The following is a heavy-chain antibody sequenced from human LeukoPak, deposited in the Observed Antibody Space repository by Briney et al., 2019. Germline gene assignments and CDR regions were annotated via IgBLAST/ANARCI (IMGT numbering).Heavy chain of an antibody. J-gene: IGHJ3*02. CDR2: IYYSGST. V-gene: IGHV4-59*01. D-gene: IGHD3-10*01. Sequence: PSETLSLTCTVSGGSISSYYWSWIRQPPGKGLEWIGYIYYSGSTNYNPSLKSRVTISVDTSKTQFSLKLSSVTAADTAVYYCASERYRGVYAGDQIWGQGTMVTVSS. CDR1: GGSISSYY. CDR3: ASERYRGVYAGDQI.